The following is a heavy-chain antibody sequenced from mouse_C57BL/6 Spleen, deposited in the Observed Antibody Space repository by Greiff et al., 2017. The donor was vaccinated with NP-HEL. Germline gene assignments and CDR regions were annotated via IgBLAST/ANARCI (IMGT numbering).Heavy chain of an antibody. V-gene: IGHV5-4*01. Sequence: EVQLVESGGGLVKPGGSLKLSCAASGFTFSSYAMSWVRQTPEKRLEWVATISDGGSYTYYPDNVKGRFTISRDNAKNNLYLQMSHLKSEDTAMYYCARDRRLLRGEYYFDYWGQGTTLTVSS. J-gene: IGHJ2*01. CDR3: ARDRRLLRGEYYFDY. CDR2: ISDGGSYT. CDR1: GFTFSSYA. D-gene: IGHD1-1*01.